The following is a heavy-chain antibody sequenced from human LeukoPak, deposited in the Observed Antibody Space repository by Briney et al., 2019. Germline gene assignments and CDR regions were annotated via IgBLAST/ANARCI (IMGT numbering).Heavy chain of an antibody. V-gene: IGHV3-23*01. CDR1: GFTFSSYA. CDR3: AKDWRYSYGYRGNCFDY. CDR2: ISGSGGST. J-gene: IGHJ4*02. Sequence: GGSLRLSCAASGFTFSSYAMSWVRQAPGKGLEWVSAISGSGGSTYYADSVKGRSTISRDNSKNTLYLQMNSLRAEDTAVYYCAKDWRYSYGYRGNCFDYWGQGTLVTVSS. D-gene: IGHD5-18*01.